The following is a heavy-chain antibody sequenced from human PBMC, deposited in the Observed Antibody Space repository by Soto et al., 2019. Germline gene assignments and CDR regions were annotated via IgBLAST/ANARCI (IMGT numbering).Heavy chain of an antibody. CDR2: TYYRSTWYY. CDR1: GDSVSSNSAA. D-gene: IGHD2-15*01. Sequence: QVQLQQSGPGLVKPSQALSLTCAISGDSVSSNSAAWNWIRQSPSRGLEWLGRTYYRSTWYYDYGISVKIRMTIKPDTSTNHCCLQLNSVTPEDTAVYYCTGGGMNLGGMDVWGQGTTVAVSS. CDR3: TGGGMNLGGMDV. J-gene: IGHJ6*01. V-gene: IGHV6-1*01.